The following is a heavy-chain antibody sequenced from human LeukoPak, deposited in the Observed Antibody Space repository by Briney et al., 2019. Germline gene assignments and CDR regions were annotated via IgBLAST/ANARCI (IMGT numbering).Heavy chain of an antibody. V-gene: IGHV1-69*05. CDR3: ARGAVAGTGPDYFDY. J-gene: IGHJ4*02. CDR1: GGTFSSYA. D-gene: IGHD6-19*01. Sequence: SVKVSCKASGGTFSSYAISWGRQAPGQGLEWMGGIIPIFGTANYTQKCQGRVTVTTDESTSTAYMELSSLRSEDTAVYYCARGAVAGTGPDYFDYWGQGTLVTVSS. CDR2: IIPIFGTA.